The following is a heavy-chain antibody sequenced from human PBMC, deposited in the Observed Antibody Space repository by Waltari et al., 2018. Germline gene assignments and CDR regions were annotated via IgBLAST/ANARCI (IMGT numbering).Heavy chain of an antibody. CDR2: IRYDGSNK. D-gene: IGHD1-26*01. Sequence: QVELVESGGGVVQPGGSLRLSCGASGVTFSSCGMHWVRQAPGKGLEWVAFIRYDGSNKYYADSVKCRFTISRDNSKNPLYLQMNSLRAEDTAVYYCAKQWATTGPLGYWGQGTLVTVSS. CDR1: GVTFSSCG. J-gene: IGHJ4*02. V-gene: IGHV3-30*02. CDR3: AKQWATTGPLGY.